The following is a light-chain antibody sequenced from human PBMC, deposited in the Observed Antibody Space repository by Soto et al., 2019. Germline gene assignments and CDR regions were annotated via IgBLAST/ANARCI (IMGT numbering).Light chain of an antibody. Sequence: DIMMTQSPDSLAVSLGETATIHCKASQSLLDTSSNVNFLAWYQQKPRQPPSLLFYWGSTRESGVPGRFSVSGSGTDFTLTINYLQAEDVAVYYCQQSSSLPLTFGGGTRVEI. CDR2: WGS. J-gene: IGKJ4*01. CDR1: QSLLDTSSNVNF. CDR3: QQSSSLPLT. V-gene: IGKV4-1*01.